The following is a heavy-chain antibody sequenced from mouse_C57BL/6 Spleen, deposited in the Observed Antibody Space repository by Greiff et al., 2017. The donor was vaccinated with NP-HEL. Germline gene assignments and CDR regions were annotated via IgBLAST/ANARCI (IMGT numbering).Heavy chain of an antibody. CDR2: IYPGDGDT. D-gene: IGHD2-2*01. V-gene: IGHV1-82*01. CDR3: AREGGIYYGFLYYAMDY. CDR1: GYAFSSSW. J-gene: IGHJ4*01. Sequence: VKLVESGPELVKPGASVKISCKASGYAFSSSWMNWVKQRPGKGLEWIGRIYPGDGDTNYNGKFKGKATLTADKSSSTAYMQLSSLTSEDSAVYFCAREGGIYYGFLYYAMDYWGQGTSVTVSS.